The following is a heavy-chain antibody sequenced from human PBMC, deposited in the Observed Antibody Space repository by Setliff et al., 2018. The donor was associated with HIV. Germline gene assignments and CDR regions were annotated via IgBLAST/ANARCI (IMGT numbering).Heavy chain of an antibody. J-gene: IGHJ4*02. V-gene: IGHV4-31*03. D-gene: IGHD6-6*01. CDR3: ARSSRTSPYWFDY. Sequence: SETLSLTCSVSSGSMTGHYWTWIRQHPGKGLEWLGYIYYSGNTYYPPSLNSRFTISVDTSKNQFSLRLTAVTAADPARYFSARSSRTSPYWFDYWCQGIPVTVSS. CDR2: IYYSGNT. CDR1: SGSMTGHY.